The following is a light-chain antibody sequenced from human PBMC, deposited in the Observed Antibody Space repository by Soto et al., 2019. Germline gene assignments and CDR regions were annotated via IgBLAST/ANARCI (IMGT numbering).Light chain of an antibody. CDR3: AAWDDSLTAYV. J-gene: IGLJ1*01. CDR2: SNN. V-gene: IGLV1-44*01. Sequence: QSVLTQPPSASGTPGQRVTISCSGSSSNIGLNTVNWYKQLPGTAPKLLVSSNNQRPSGVPDRFSGSKSGTSASLAISGLQYEDEADYYCAAWDDSLTAYVFGPGTKLTVL. CDR1: SSNIGLNT.